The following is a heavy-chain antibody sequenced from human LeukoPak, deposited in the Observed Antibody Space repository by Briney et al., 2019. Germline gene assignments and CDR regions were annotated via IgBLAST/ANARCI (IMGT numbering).Heavy chain of an antibody. D-gene: IGHD3-10*01. Sequence: GGSLRLSCAASVFTFSTYNMNWVRQAPGKGLEWVSSITSSSRYTFYADSVKGRFTISRDNAKNSLYLQMNSLRAEDTAVYYCAKATGSVIDYWGQGTLVTVSS. CDR2: ITSSSRYT. CDR3: AKATGSVIDY. J-gene: IGHJ4*02. V-gene: IGHV3-21*06. CDR1: VFTFSTYN.